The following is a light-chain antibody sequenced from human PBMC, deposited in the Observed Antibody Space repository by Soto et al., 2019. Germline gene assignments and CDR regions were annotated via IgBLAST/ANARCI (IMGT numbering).Light chain of an antibody. CDR3: MQALQTLLYT. V-gene: IGKV2-28*01. CDR2: LGS. Sequence: DIVMTPSPLSLPVTPGEPASISCRSSQSLLHSNGYNYLDWYLQKPGQSPQLLIYLGSNRASGVPERFSGSGSGTDFTLKISRVEAEDVGVYYCMQALQTLLYTFGQGTKLEIK. J-gene: IGKJ2*01. CDR1: QSLLHSNGYNY.